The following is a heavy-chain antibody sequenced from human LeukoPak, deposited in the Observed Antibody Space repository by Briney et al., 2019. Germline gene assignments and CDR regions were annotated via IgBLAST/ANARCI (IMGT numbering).Heavy chain of an antibody. D-gene: IGHD4-17*01. J-gene: IGHJ6*04. V-gene: IGHV1-69*13. CDR1: GGTFSSYA. CDR2: IVPIFGTA. Sequence: GASVKVSCKASGGTFSSYAISWVRQAPGQGLEWMGGIVPIFGTANYAQKFQGRVTITADESTSTAYMELSSLRSEDTAVYYCARVGLDYGDYIYYYGMDVWGKGTTVTVSS. CDR3: ARVGLDYGDYIYYYGMDV.